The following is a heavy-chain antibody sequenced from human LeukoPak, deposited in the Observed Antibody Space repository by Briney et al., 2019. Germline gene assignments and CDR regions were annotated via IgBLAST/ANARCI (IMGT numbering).Heavy chain of an antibody. D-gene: IGHD6-19*01. V-gene: IGHV1-69*05. CDR3: ARVPAAVAGTRWSLDEGWFDP. CDR1: GGTFSSYA. Sequence: GASVKVSCKASGGTFSSYAISWVRQAPGQGLEWMGGIIPIFGTANYAQKFQGRVTITRDTSASTAYMELSSLRSEDTAVYYCARVPAAVAGTRWSLDEGWFDPWGQGTLVTVSS. J-gene: IGHJ5*02. CDR2: IIPIFGTA.